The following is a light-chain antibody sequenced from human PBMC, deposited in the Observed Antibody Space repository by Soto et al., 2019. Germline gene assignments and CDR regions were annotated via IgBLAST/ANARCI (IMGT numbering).Light chain of an antibody. Sequence: ENVLTQSPGTLSLSPGERATLSCRASQSVAGNYLAWYQQKPGQAPRLLVYGAYSRATGTPDRFSGSWSGTDFTLPISRLEPEDFAVYYGHPYGASPLPGSSPLPFGGGTKVEIK. V-gene: IGKV3-20*01. CDR2: GAY. CDR1: QSVAGNY. J-gene: IGKJ4*01. CDR3: HPYGASPLPGSSPLP.